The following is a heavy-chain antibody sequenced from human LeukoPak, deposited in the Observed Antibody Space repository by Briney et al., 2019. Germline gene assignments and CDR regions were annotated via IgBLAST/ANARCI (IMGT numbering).Heavy chain of an antibody. J-gene: IGHJ4*02. Sequence: PSQTLSLTCAVSGGSISSGGYSWSWIRQPPGKGLEWIGYIYHSGSTYYNPSLKSRVTISVDRSKNQFSLKLSSVTAADTAVYYCARGLWFGLDYWGQGTLVTVSS. V-gene: IGHV4-30-2*01. D-gene: IGHD3-10*01. CDR3: ARGLWFGLDY. CDR2: IYHSGST. CDR1: GGSISSGGYS.